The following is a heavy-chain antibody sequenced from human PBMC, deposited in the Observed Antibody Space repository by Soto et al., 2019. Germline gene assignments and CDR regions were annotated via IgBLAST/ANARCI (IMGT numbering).Heavy chain of an antibody. D-gene: IGHD3-3*01. CDR2: IYYSGST. Sequence: PSETLSLTCTASGGSISSYFWSWIRQPPGKGLEWIGYIYYSGSTNYNPSLKSRVTISVDTSKNQFSLKLSSVTAADTAVYYCASSPGYDFWSGSPFDYWGQGTLVTVS. J-gene: IGHJ4*02. CDR1: GGSISSYF. V-gene: IGHV4-59*08. CDR3: ASSPGYDFWSGSPFDY.